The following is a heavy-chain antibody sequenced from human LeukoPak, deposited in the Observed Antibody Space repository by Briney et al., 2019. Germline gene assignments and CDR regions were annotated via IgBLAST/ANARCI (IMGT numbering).Heavy chain of an antibody. J-gene: IGHJ6*03. CDR1: GFTFSSYA. D-gene: IGHD2-2*01. V-gene: IGHV3-7*01. CDR3: AREQGCSSTSCYLWGYYYYYYMDV. CDR2: IKQDGSEK. Sequence: GGSLRLSCAASGFTFSSYAMSWIRQAPGKGLEWVANIKQDGSEKYYVDSVKGRFTISRDNAKNSLYLQMNTLRPEDTAVYYCAREQGCSSTSCYLWGYYYYYYMDVWGKGTTVTVSS.